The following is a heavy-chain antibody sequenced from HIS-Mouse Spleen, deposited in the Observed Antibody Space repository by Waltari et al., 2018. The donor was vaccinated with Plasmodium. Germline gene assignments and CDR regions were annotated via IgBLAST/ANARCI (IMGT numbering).Heavy chain of an antibody. Sequence: EVQLVETGGGLIQPGGSLRLSCASSGFPVRSQYMSWVRQAPGKGLEWVSVIYSGGSTYYADSVKGRFTISRDNSKNTLYLQMNSLRAEDTAVYYCARGNSGYSSSWYLFDYWGQGTLVTVSS. J-gene: IGHJ4*02. V-gene: IGHV3-53*02. CDR3: ARGNSGYSSSWYLFDY. D-gene: IGHD6-13*01. CDR1: GFPVRSQY. CDR2: IYSGGST.